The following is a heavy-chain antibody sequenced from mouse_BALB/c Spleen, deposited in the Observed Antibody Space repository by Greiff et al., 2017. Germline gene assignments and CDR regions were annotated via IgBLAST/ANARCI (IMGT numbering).Heavy chain of an antibody. D-gene: IGHD2-1*01. J-gene: IGHJ2*01. Sequence: EVQLQQSGAELVKPGASVKLSCTASGFNIKDTYMHWVKQRPEQGLEWIGRIDPANGNTKYDPKFQGKATITADTSSNTAYLQLSSLTSEDTAVYYCARRADGNYYDYWGQGTTLTVSS. CDR2: IDPANGNT. CDR1: GFNIKDTY. V-gene: IGHV14-3*02. CDR3: ARRADGNYYDY.